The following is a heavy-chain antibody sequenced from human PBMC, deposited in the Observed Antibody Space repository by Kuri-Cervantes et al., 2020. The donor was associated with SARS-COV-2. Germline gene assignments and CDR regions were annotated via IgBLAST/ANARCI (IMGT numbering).Heavy chain of an antibody. Sequence: SVKVSCKASGLTFTSSAMQWVRQARGQRLEWIGWIVVGSGNTNYAQKFQERVTITRDMSTSTAYMELSSLRAEDTAVYYCAREFRSFTMIVADAFDIWGQGTMVTVSS. CDR2: IVVGSGNT. V-gene: IGHV1-58*02. J-gene: IGHJ3*02. CDR3: AREFRSFTMIVADAFDI. D-gene: IGHD3-22*01. CDR1: GLTFTSSA.